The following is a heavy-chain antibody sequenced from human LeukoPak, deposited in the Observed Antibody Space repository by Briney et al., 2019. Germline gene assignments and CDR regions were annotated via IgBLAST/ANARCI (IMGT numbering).Heavy chain of an antibody. V-gene: IGHV3-48*03. CDR2: ISSSTTTI. CDR3: ARASPPDY. J-gene: IGHJ4*02. CDR1: GFTFSSYE. Sequence: GGSLRLSCAAPGFTFSSYEMIWVRQAPGKGLEWVSYISSSTTTINYADSVKGRFTISRDTAKNSLYLQMNSLRVEDTAVYYCARASPPDYWGQGTLVTVSS.